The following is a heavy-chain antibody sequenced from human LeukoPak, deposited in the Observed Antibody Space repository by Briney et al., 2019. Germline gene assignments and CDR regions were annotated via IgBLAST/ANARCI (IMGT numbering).Heavy chain of an antibody. J-gene: IGHJ4*02. D-gene: IGHD5-12*01. V-gene: IGHV3-21*05. CDR2: ISSSSSYT. CDR1: GFTFSSYA. Sequence: GRSLRLSCAASGFTFSSYAMHWVRQAPGKGLEWVSYISSSSSYTNYADSVKGRFTISRDNAKNSLYLQMNSLRAEDTAVYYCARNYEEWLRILDYWGQGTLVTVSS. CDR3: ARNYEEWLRILDY.